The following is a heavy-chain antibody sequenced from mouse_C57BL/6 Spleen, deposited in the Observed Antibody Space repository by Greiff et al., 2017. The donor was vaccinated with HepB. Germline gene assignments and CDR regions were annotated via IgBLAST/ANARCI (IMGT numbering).Heavy chain of an antibody. D-gene: IGHD2-3*01. Sequence: QVQLQQSGAELVRPGTSVKVSCKASGYAFTNYLIEWVKQRPGQGLEWIGVINPGSGGTNYNEKFKGKATLTADKSSSTAYMQLSSLTSEDSAVYFCARVYDGYAYAMDYWGQGTSVTVSS. J-gene: IGHJ4*01. CDR3: ARVYDGYAYAMDY. CDR1: GYAFTNYL. V-gene: IGHV1-54*01. CDR2: INPGSGGT.